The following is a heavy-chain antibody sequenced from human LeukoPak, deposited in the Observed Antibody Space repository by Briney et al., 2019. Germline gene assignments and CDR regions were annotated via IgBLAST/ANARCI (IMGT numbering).Heavy chain of an antibody. V-gene: IGHV3-48*03. Sequence: PGGSLRLSCAASGFTFSSYEMNRVRQAPGKGLEWVSYISSSGSTIYYADSVKGRFTISRDNAKNSLYLQMNSLRAEDTAVYYCARGYSYGGFDYWGQGTLVTVSS. D-gene: IGHD5-18*01. CDR3: ARGYSYGGFDY. J-gene: IGHJ4*02. CDR1: GFTFSSYE. CDR2: ISSSGSTI.